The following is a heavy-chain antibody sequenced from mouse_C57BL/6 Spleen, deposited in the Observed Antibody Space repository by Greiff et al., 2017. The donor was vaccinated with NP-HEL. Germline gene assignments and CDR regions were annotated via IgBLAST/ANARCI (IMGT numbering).Heavy chain of an antibody. Sequence: VQLQESGPELVKPGASVKISCKASGYAFSSSWMNWVKQRPGKGLEWIGRIYPGDGDTNYNGKFKGKATLTADKSSSTAYMQLSSLTSEDSAVYFCARSGGLRRGNYFDYWGQGTTLTVSS. CDR1: GYAFSSSW. D-gene: IGHD2-4*01. J-gene: IGHJ2*01. V-gene: IGHV1-82*01. CDR3: ARSGGLRRGNYFDY. CDR2: IYPGDGDT.